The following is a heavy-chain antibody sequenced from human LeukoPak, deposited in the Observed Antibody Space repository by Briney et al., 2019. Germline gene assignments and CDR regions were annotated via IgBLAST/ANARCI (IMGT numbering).Heavy chain of an antibody. CDR2: INSDGSST. CDR3: ARDRYDFWSGLWEANYYYYYGMDV. J-gene: IGHJ6*02. V-gene: IGHV3-74*01. CDR1: GFTFGSYW. Sequence: PGGSLRLSCAASGFTFGSYWMHWVRQAPGKGLVWVSRINSDGSSTSYADSVKGRFTISRDNAKNTLYLQMNSLRAEDTAVYYCARDRYDFWSGLWEANYYYYYGMDVWGQGTTVTVSS. D-gene: IGHD3-3*01.